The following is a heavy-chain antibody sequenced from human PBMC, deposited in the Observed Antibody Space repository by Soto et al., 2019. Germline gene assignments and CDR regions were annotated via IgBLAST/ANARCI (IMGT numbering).Heavy chain of an antibody. CDR3: AKDRYSSSAYYYYGMDG. V-gene: IGHV3-9*01. D-gene: IGHD5-18*01. CDR1: GFIFDDYA. J-gene: IGHJ6*02. CDR2: ISGNSGSL. Sequence: EVQLVESGGGLVQPGRSLRLSCAASGFIFDDYAMHWVRQAPGKGLEWVSVISGNSGSLGYADSVKGRFTISRYNAKNSLYLQMNSLRAEDTALYYCAKDRYSSSAYYYYGMDGWGQGTTVTVSS.